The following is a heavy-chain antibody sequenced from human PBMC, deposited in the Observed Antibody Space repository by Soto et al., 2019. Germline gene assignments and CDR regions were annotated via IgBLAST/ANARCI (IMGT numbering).Heavy chain of an antibody. CDR3: ARSSRGSNWCDP. Sequence: SGPTLVNPTQTLTLTCTFSGFSLSTSGVGVGWIYQPPGKALEWLALIFSNDEKSYSTSLKSRLTISKDTSKGQVVLTMTNMDPVDTATYYCARSSRGSNWCDPWGQGTLVTVSS. CDR1: GFSLSTSGVG. CDR2: IFSNDEK. D-gene: IGHD1-26*01. J-gene: IGHJ5*02. V-gene: IGHV2-26*01.